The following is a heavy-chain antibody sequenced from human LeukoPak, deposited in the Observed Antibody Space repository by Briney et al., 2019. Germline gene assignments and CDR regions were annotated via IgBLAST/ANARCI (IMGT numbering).Heavy chain of an antibody. J-gene: IGHJ1*01. D-gene: IGHD6-19*01. CDR2: MNPNNGNT. V-gene: IGHV1-8*01. CDR3: SRGGPVAGTHKYFQH. Sequence: GASVKDSCKASGYTFTSYDINWVRQATGQGLEWMGWMNPNNGNTDYAQKFQGRVTLTRNTSISTAYMELSSLRSEDTAVYYCSRGGPVAGTHKYFQHWGQGTLVTVSS. CDR1: GYTFTSYD.